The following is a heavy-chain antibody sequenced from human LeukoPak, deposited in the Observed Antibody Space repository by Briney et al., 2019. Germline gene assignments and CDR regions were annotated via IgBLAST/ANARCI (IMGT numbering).Heavy chain of an antibody. J-gene: IGHJ4*02. V-gene: IGHV5-51*01. CDR1: GYHSTSLW. CDR2: VYLGDSDA. D-gene: IGHD1-14*01. CDR3: ARNHQMTYFDY. Sequence: PGESLRISCKISGYHSTSLWIAWVRQMPGKGLEWMGIVYLGDSDARYSPSFQGQVIISADKSISTAYLQWSSLKASDTAMYYCARNHQMTYFDYWGQGTLVTVSS.